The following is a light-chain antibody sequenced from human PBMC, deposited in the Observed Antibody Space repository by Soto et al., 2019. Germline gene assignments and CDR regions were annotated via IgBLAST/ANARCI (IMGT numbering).Light chain of an antibody. CDR1: QSVSSSY. Sequence: EIVLTQSPGTLSLSPGERATLSCRARQSVSSSYLAWYQQKPGQAPRLLIYGASSRATGIPDRFSGSGSGTDFTLTISRLEPEDFAVYYCQQYGRSLPFGGGTKVEIK. CDR3: QQYGRSLP. V-gene: IGKV3-20*01. CDR2: GAS. J-gene: IGKJ4*01.